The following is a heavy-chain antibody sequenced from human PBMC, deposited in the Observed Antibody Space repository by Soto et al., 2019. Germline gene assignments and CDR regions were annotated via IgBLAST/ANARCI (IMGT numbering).Heavy chain of an antibody. CDR2: IGTAGDT. J-gene: IGHJ6*02. CDR3: ARAGSGGSSAYYYYGMDV. V-gene: IGHV3-13*01. CDR1: GFTFSSYD. D-gene: IGHD2-15*01. Sequence: GGSLRLSCAASGFTFSSYDMHWVRQATGKGLEWDSAIGTAGDTYYPGSVKGRFTISRENAKNSLYLQMNSLRAGDTAVYYCARAGSGGSSAYYYYGMDVWGQGTTVTVSS.